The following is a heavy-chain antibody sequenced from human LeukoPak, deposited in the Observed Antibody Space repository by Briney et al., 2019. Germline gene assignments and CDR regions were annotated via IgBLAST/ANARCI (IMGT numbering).Heavy chain of an antibody. D-gene: IGHD6-13*01. V-gene: IGHV3-30*18. J-gene: IGHJ5*02. CDR3: ANVPGVAAAGTYNWFDP. Sequence: GGSLRLSCAASGFTFSSYGMHWVRQAPGKGLEWVAVISYDGSNKYYADSVKGRFTISRDNSKNTLYLQMNSLRAEDTAVYYCANVPGVAAAGTYNWFDPWGQGTLVTVSS. CDR2: ISYDGSNK. CDR1: GFTFSSYG.